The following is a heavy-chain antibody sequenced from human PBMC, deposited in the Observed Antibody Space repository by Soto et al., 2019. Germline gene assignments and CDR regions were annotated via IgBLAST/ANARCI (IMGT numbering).Heavy chain of an antibody. CDR1: GYTFTTYG. J-gene: IGHJ4*02. Sequence: QIHLVQSGGEVKKPGASVKVSCKTSGYTFTTYGISSVRQAPGQGLERMRWITPFNDNTNYAQNLQGRVTMTTDTSTNTAYLELRSLTSDDTAVYYCARTDKGDYVPPLDNWGQGTLVTVSS. D-gene: IGHD4-17*01. CDR2: ITPFNDNT. V-gene: IGHV1-18*01. CDR3: ARTDKGDYVPPLDN.